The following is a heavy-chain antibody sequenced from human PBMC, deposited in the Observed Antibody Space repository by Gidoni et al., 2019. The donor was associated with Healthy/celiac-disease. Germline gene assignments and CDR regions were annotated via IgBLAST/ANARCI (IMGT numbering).Heavy chain of an antibody. Sequence: QVQLVQSGAEVKKPGASVKVSCKASGYTFTRYAMHWVRQAPGQRLEWMGWINAGNGNTKYSQKFQGRVTITRDTSASTAYMELSSLRSEDTAVYYCARDRSYYYGSGSPPHYYYGMDVWGQGTTVTVSS. CDR3: ARDRSYYYGSGSPPHYYYGMDV. J-gene: IGHJ6*02. V-gene: IGHV1-3*01. CDR2: INAGNGNT. CDR1: GYTFTRYA. D-gene: IGHD3-10*01.